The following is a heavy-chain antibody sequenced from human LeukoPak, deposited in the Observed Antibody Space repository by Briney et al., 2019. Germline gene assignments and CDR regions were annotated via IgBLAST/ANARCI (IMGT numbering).Heavy chain of an antibody. Sequence: ASVKVSCKASGYTLTTSDINWVRQATGQGLEWMGWMNPNTGHTGFTQKFQGRVTMTSSISLNTAYMELSSLRSEDTAVYFCGRVQSGSLLRYGMDVWGQGTTVTVSS. D-gene: IGHD3-10*01. CDR2: MNPNTGHT. J-gene: IGHJ6*02. CDR1: GYTLTTSD. V-gene: IGHV1-8*01. CDR3: GRVQSGSLLRYGMDV.